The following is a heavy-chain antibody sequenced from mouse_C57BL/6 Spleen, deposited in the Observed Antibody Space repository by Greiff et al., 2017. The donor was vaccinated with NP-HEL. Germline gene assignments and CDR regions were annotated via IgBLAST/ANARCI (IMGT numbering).Heavy chain of an antibody. V-gene: IGHV1-82*01. D-gene: IGHD3-2*02. CDR1: GYAFSSSW. CDR2: IYPGDGDT. CDR3: ARPSSGYEYYAMDY. J-gene: IGHJ4*01. Sequence: QVQLQQSGPELVKPGASVKISCKASGYAFSSSWMNWVKQRPGKGLEWIGRIYPGDGDTNYNGKFKGKATLTADKSSSTAYMQLSSLTSEDSAVYFCARPSSGYEYYAMDYWGQGTSVTVSS.